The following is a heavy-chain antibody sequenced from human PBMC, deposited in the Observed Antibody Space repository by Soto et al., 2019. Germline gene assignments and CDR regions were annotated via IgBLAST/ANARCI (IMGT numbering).Heavy chain of an antibody. Sequence: PGGSLRLSCAASGFTFSSYGMHWVRQAPGKGLEWVAVISYDGSNKYYADSVKGRFTISRDNSKNTLYLQMNSLRAEDTAVYYCAIRVVVNHFDYWGQGTLVTV. V-gene: IGHV3-30*03. D-gene: IGHD3-22*01. CDR3: AIRVVVNHFDY. J-gene: IGHJ4*02. CDR1: GFTFSSYG. CDR2: ISYDGSNK.